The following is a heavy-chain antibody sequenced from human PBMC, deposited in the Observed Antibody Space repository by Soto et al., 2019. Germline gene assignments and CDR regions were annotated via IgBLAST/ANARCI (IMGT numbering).Heavy chain of an antibody. D-gene: IGHD2-21*02. CDR3: ARPDIAYCGGDCYQFDY. CDR2: IWYDGSNK. Sequence: GGSLRLSCAASGFTFSSYGMHWVRQAPGKGLEWVAVIWYDGSNKYYADSVKGRFTISRDNSKNTLYLQMNSLRAEDTAVYYFARPDIAYCGGDCYQFDYWGQGTLVTVSS. CDR1: GFTFSSYG. J-gene: IGHJ4*02. V-gene: IGHV3-33*01.